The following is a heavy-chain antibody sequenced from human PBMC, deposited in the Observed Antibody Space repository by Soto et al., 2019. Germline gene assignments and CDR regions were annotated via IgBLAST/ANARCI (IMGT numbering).Heavy chain of an antibody. V-gene: IGHV3-23*01. D-gene: IGHD3-10*01. Sequence: GGSLRLSWAASGFTFSSYAMSWVRQAPGKGLEWVSAISGSGGSTYYADSVKGRFTISRDNSKNTLYLQMNSLRAEDTAVYYCAKYRYGSGSYYNVDYYYYYGMDVSGQGPTVTVS. CDR3: AKYRYGSGSYYNVDYYYYYGMDV. J-gene: IGHJ6*02. CDR1: GFTFSSYA. CDR2: ISGSGGST.